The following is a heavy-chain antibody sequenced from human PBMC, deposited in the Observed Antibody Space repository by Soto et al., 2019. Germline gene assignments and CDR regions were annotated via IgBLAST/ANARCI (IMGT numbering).Heavy chain of an antibody. V-gene: IGHV4-4*02. CDR3: ERASASLLLRGVIIH. D-gene: IGHD3-10*01. CDR2: IYHSGIT. Sequence: SETLSLTCTFSGGSISSDNWWSLVRQSPGNGMEWFEDIYHSGITNYNPSLKSRVTISLDKSKNQFSLKLSSMTAADTPMYYCERASASLLLRGVIIHWGQVTLVTVSS. J-gene: IGHJ4*02. CDR1: GGSISSDNW.